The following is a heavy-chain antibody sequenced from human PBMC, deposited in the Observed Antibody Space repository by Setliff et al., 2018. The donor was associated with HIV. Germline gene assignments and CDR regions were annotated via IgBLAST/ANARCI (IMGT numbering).Heavy chain of an antibody. D-gene: IGHD5-12*01. V-gene: IGHV3-33*08. J-gene: IGHJ6*03. Sequence: GGSLRLSCATSGFTFDSYSIIWVRQAPGKGLEWVAVIWYDGSNTHYADSVKGRFTISRENARNSLYLQMNSLRAEDTAVYYCARDQVAVDSVARWRKEYFVDVWGKGTTVTVSS. CDR3: ARDQVAVDSVARWRKEYFVDV. CDR1: GFTFDSYS. CDR2: IWYDGSNT.